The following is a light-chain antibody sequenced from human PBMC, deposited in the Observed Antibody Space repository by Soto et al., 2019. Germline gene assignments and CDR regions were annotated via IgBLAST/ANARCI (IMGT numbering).Light chain of an antibody. Sequence: DIQMTQSPSTLSASVGDRVTITCRASQNIETWLAWYQQKPGKAPKLMIYKASSLEGGVPSRFSGSGSGTEFPLTISSLQSDDFATYYCQQYINRWTFGEGTEVEIK. J-gene: IGKJ1*01. CDR1: QNIETW. CDR3: QQYINRWT. CDR2: KAS. V-gene: IGKV1-5*03.